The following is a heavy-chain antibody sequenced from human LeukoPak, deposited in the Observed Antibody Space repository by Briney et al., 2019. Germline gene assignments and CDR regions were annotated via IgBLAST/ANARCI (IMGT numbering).Heavy chain of an antibody. D-gene: IGHD3-22*01. V-gene: IGHV3-23*01. CDR1: GFTFSSYA. Sequence: GGSLGLSCAASGFTFSSYAMNWVRQAPGKGLEWVSGISGNGGSTYSADSVKGRFTISRDTSKNTLYLQMNSLRAEDTAVYYCAKGSYDSSGHYPIYMDVWGKGTTVTVSS. J-gene: IGHJ6*03. CDR3: AKGSYDSSGHYPIYMDV. CDR2: ISGNGGST.